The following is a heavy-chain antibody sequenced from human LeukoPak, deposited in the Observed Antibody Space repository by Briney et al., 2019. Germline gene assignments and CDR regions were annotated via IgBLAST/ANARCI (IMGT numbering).Heavy chain of an antibody. CDR3: ARNNGMDV. V-gene: IGHV3-7*03. J-gene: IGHJ6*02. Sequence: GGPLRLSCAASGFALRSHWMTWVRQVPGRGPEWVANVNRDGSETYYLDSVKGRFTISKGNAKNSLYLQMNSLRAEDTALYHCARNNGMDVWGQGTTVIVAS. CDR2: VNRDGSET. CDR1: GFALRSHW.